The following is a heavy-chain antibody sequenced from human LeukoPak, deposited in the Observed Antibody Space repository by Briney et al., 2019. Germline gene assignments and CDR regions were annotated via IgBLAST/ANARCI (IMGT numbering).Heavy chain of an antibody. CDR2: IIPIFNTI. V-gene: IGHV1-69*13. CDR3: ARGLSRWSTPTSSYYYRMDV. J-gene: IGHJ6*02. D-gene: IGHD4-23*01. CDR1: GGTLSTYS. Sequence: ASVKVSCKASGGTLSTYSISSVRQAPGQGLEWMGGIIPIFNTINYAQRFRGRVTLTADESTNTAYMELSSLRSEDTAVYYCARGLSRWSTPTSSYYYRMDVWGQGTTVAVSS.